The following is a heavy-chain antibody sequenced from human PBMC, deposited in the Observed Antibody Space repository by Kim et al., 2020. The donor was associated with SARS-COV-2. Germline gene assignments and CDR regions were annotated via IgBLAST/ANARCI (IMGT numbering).Heavy chain of an antibody. J-gene: IGHJ4*02. D-gene: IGHD2-21*02. Sequence: SETLSLTCTVSGGSISSYYWSWIRQPPGKGLEWIGYIYYSGSTNYNPSLKSRVTISVDTSKNQFSLKLSSVTAADTAVYYCAREGGGDWTLYDYWGQGTLVTVSS. CDR3: AREGGGDWTLYDY. CDR1: GGSISSYY. V-gene: IGHV4-59*01. CDR2: IYYSGST.